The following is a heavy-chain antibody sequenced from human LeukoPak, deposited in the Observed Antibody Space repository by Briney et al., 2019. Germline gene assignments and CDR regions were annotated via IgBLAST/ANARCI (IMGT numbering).Heavy chain of an antibody. Sequence: PSETLSLTCAVYGGSFSGYYWSWIRQPPGKGLEWIGEINHSGSTNYNPSLKSRVTISVDTSKNQFSLKLSSVTAADTAVYYCAKRDLTGTTGYFDYWGQGTLVTVSS. CDR2: INHSGST. V-gene: IGHV4-34*01. D-gene: IGHD1-14*01. J-gene: IGHJ4*02. CDR1: GGSFSGYY. CDR3: AKRDLTGTTGYFDY.